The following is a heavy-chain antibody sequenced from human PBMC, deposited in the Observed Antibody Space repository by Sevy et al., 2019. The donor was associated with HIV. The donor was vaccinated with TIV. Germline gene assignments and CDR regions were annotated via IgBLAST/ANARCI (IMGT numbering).Heavy chain of an antibody. CDR3: AIGSVSLVIAKDAFHI. Sequence: GGSLRLSCAASGFTVSSNYMIWVRQAPGKGLEWVSLIYSEGTKNYADSVKGRFTISRDNSKNTLYLQMNGLRAEDTAVYYCAIGSVSLVIAKDAFHIWGQGTMVTVSS. J-gene: IGHJ3*02. CDR1: GFTVSSNY. D-gene: IGHD2-21*01. CDR2: IYSEGTK. V-gene: IGHV3-53*01.